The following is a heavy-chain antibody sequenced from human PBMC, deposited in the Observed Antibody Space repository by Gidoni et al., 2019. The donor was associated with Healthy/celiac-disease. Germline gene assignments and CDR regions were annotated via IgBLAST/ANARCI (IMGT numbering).Heavy chain of an antibody. CDR1: GGTFSSYA. D-gene: IGHD3-10*01. J-gene: IGHJ5*02. CDR3: ARAARLLWFGPNGGWFDP. V-gene: IGHV1-69*01. Sequence: QVQLVQSGAEVKKPGSSVKVSCKASGGTFSSYAISWVRQAPGQGLEWMGGIIPIFGTANYAQKFQGRVTITADESTSTAYMELSSLRSEDTAVYYCARAARLLWFGPNGGWFDPWGQGTLVTVSS. CDR2: IIPIFGTA.